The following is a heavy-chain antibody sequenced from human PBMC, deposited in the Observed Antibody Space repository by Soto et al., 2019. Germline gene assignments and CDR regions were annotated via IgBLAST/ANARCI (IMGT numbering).Heavy chain of an antibody. CDR1: GGSISSSSYY. J-gene: IGHJ6*03. CDR3: ARLPRTAARRSYYYYYYMDV. Sequence: QLQLQESGPGLVKPSETLSLTCTVSGGSISSSSYYWGWIRQPPGKGLEWIGSIYYSGSTYYNPSLKSRVTISVDTSKNQFSLKLSSATAADTAVYYCARLPRTAARRSYYYYYYMDVWGKGTTVTVSS. CDR2: IYYSGST. V-gene: IGHV4-39*01. D-gene: IGHD6-6*01.